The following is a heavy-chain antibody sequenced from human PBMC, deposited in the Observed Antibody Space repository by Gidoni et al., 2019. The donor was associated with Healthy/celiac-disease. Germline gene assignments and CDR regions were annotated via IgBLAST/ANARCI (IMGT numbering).Heavy chain of an antibody. Sequence: EAQLLESGGGLVQPGGSLRRPCAASGFTFSSYAMSWVRQAQAKGLEWVSAISGSGGSRNYADSVKGRFTISRDNSKNTLYLQMNSLRAEDTAVYYCSKEGLDGSVCYNWFDPWGQGTLVTVSS. V-gene: IGHV3-23*01. CDR1: GFTFSSYA. CDR2: ISGSGGSR. D-gene: IGHD3-10*01. J-gene: IGHJ5*02. CDR3: SKEGLDGSVCYNWFDP.